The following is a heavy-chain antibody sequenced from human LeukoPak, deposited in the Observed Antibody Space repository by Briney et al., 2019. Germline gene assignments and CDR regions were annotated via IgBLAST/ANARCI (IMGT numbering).Heavy chain of an antibody. V-gene: IGHV4-39*07. CDR1: GGSIISSDYH. CDR3: ARVGAHINFDY. CDR2: ISYSGNT. J-gene: IGHJ4*02. Sequence: KSSETLSLTCTVSGGSIISSDYHWGWVRQPPGKGLEWIGTISYSGNTDYNPSLRSRVTISVDTSKNQFSLKLSSVTAADTAVYYCARVGAHINFDYWGQGTLVTVSS. D-gene: IGHD3-16*01.